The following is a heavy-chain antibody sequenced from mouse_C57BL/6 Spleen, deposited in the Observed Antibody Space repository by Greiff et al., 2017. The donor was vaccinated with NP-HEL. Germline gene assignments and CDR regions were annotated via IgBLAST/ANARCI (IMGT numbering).Heavy chain of an antibody. D-gene: IGHD2-4*01. Sequence: VQLQQSGAELVKPGASVKISCKASGYAFSSYWMNWVKQRPGKGLEWIGQIYPGDGDTNYNGKFKGKATLTADKSSSTAYMQLSSLTSEDSAVYFCARSDDYDGLDYWGQGTTLTVSS. J-gene: IGHJ2*01. CDR1: GYAFSSYW. V-gene: IGHV1-80*01. CDR3: ARSDDYDGLDY. CDR2: IYPGDGDT.